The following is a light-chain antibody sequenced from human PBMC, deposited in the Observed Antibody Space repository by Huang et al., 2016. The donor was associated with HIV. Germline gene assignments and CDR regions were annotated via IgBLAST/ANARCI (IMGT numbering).Light chain of an antibody. V-gene: IGKV3-15*01. CDR2: VAS. CDR3: QQYNNWPPLLT. Sequence: EIVMTQSPATLSVSPGDSATLSCRASQSVSSNLAVYQQKPGQAPRLLILVASTWATGIRARFSGSGSGTEFTLTISSMQSEDYAFYYCQQYNNWPPLLTFGGGTKVEIK. J-gene: IGKJ4*01. CDR1: QSVSSN.